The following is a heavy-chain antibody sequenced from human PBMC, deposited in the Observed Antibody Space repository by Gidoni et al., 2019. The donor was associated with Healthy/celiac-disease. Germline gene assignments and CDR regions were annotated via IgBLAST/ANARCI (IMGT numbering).Heavy chain of an antibody. V-gene: IGHV4-31*03. CDR1: GGSISSGGYY. Sequence: QVQLQESGPGLVKPSQTLSLTCTVSGGSISSGGYYWSWIRQHPGKGLEWIGYIYYSGSTYYNPSLKSRVTISVDTSKNQFSLKLSSVTAADTAVYYCAYGSGSYYYYYYGMDVWGQGTTVTVSS. CDR3: AYGSGSYYYYYYGMDV. CDR2: IYYSGST. D-gene: IGHD3-10*01. J-gene: IGHJ6*02.